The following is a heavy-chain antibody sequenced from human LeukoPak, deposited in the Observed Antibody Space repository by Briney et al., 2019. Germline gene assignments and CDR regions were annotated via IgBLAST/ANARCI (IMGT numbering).Heavy chain of an antibody. V-gene: IGHV1-2*02. CDR1: GYTFSGYY. CDR3: ARALRYDDSSGYYAY. CDR2: SNYNSGAT. D-gene: IGHD3-22*01. J-gene: IGHJ4*02. Sequence: GASVKVSCKGSGYTFSGYYMHWVRQAPGQGLEWMGWSNYNSGATNYAQALQGRVTMTRDTSITIFYMELSSLRSDDTAVYYCARALRYDDSSGYYAYWGQGTLVTVSS.